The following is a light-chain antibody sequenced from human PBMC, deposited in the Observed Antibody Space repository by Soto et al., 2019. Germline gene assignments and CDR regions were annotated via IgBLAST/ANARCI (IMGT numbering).Light chain of an antibody. CDR3: NSYTTSNTRQIV. CDR2: GVT. CDR1: SRDVGSFNR. J-gene: IGLJ1*01. V-gene: IGLV2-18*02. Sequence: QSVLTQPPSVSGSPGQSVTISCTGTSRDVGSFNRVSWYQQPPGAAPKLLIYGVTNRPSGVPDRFSGSKSGNTASLTISGLQAEDEADYYCNSYTTSNTRQIVFGTGTKVTVL.